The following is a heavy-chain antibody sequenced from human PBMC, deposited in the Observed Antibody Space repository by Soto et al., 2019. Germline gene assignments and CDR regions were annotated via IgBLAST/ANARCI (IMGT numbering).Heavy chain of an antibody. D-gene: IGHD3-22*01. CDR2: ISGSGGST. V-gene: IGHV3-23*01. CDR3: AKDRYYYDSSGATDAFDI. J-gene: IGHJ3*02. Sequence: PGGSLRLSCAASGFTFSSYAMSWVRQAPGKGLEWVSAISGSGGSTYYADSVKGRFTISRDNSKNTLYLQMNSPRAEDTAVYYCAKDRYYYDSSGATDAFDIWGQGTMVTVSS. CDR1: GFTFSSYA.